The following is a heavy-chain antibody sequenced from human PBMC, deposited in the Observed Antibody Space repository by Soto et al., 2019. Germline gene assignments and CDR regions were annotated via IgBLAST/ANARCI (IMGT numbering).Heavy chain of an antibody. CDR1: GGTFSNYP. Sequence: QVQLVQSGAEVKKPGSSVKVSCKASGGTFSNYPISWVRQAPGQGLEWMGGIIPIFGTGNYAQKFQGRATITADESTSTAYMELSSLRSEDTAVYYCARGNHRWLQLWYFDLWGRGTLVTVSS. CDR3: ARGNHRWLQLWYFDL. D-gene: IGHD5-12*01. CDR2: IIPIFGTG. J-gene: IGHJ2*01. V-gene: IGHV1-69*12.